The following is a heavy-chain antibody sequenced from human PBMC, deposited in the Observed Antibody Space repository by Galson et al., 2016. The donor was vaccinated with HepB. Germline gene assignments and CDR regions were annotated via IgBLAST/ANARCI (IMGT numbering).Heavy chain of an antibody. J-gene: IGHJ4*02. CDR1: GGSINTGGYY. CDR2: IYYGGST. Sequence: TLSLTCTVSGGSINTGGYYWSWVRQHPEKGLEWVGYIYYGGSTYYNPSLKGRLTIAMDTSKNQFSLNLNSVSAADTAVYFCARDPTGYCAFDRCSPYFDCWGQGTLVTVSS. V-gene: IGHV4-31*03. CDR3: ARDPTGYCAFDRCSPYFDC. D-gene: IGHD3/OR15-3a*01.